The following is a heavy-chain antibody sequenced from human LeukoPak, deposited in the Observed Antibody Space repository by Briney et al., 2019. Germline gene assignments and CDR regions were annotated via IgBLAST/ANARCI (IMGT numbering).Heavy chain of an antibody. V-gene: IGHV4-30-4*01. CDR2: IYYSGST. D-gene: IGHD4-17*01. CDR1: GGSISSGDYY. Sequence: SQTLSLTCTVSGGSISSGDYYWSWIRQPPGKGLEWIGYIYYSGSTYYNPSLKSRVTISVDTSKNQFSLKLSSVTAADTAVYYCARSREGDYGVPLDYWGQGTLVTVSS. J-gene: IGHJ4*02. CDR3: ARSREGDYGVPLDY.